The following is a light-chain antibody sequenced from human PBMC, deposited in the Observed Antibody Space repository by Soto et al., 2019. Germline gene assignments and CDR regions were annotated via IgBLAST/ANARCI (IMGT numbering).Light chain of an antibody. V-gene: IGLV2-14*01. J-gene: IGLJ1*01. CDR1: SSDIGNYNY. Sequence: QSGLTQPASGSGSPGQSITISCTGTSSDIGNYNYVSWYQQHPGKAPKLMIYEVSNRPSGVSNRFSGSKSGNTASLTISGLQAEDEADYSRRSYTSSSTLNYVSGTGTKVTVL. CDR2: EVS. CDR3: RSYTSSSTLNYV.